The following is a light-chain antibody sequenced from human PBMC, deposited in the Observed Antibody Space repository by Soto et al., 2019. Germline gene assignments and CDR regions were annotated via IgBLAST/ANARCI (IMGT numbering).Light chain of an antibody. CDR3: QQYGSSPPGA. CDR1: QSVSSSY. CDR2: GAS. Sequence: EIVLTQSPGTLSLSPGERATLSCRASQSVSSSYLAWYQQKPGQAPRLLIYGASSRATGIPDRFSGSWSATDFTLTISRLEPEDFAVYYCQQYGSSPPGAFGQGTKVEIK. V-gene: IGKV3-20*01. J-gene: IGKJ1*01.